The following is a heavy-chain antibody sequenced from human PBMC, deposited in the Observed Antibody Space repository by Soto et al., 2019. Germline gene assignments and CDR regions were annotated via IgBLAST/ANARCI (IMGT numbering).Heavy chain of an antibody. D-gene: IGHD6-13*01. CDR2: ISAYNGNT. CDR1: GYTFTSYG. CDR3: AKDSSFIALVLDAFDI. Sequence: ASVKVSCKASGYTFTSYGISWVRQAPGQGLEWMGWISAYNGNTNYAQKLQGRVTMTTDTSTSTAYMELRSLRSDDTAVYYCAKDSSFIALVLDAFDIWGQGTMVTVSS. V-gene: IGHV1-18*01. J-gene: IGHJ3*02.